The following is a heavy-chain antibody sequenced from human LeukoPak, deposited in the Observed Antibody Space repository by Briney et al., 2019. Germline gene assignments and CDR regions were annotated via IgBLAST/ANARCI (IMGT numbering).Heavy chain of an antibody. V-gene: IGHV3-33*01. CDR1: GFTFSSYG. CDR2: IWSDGSNT. Sequence: GRSLRLSCAASGFTFSSYGMDWVRQAPGKGLEWVAVIWSDGSNTYYADSVKGRFTISRDNSKNTLYLQMNSLRAEDTALYYCARGDYGGYSGKGAFDIWGQGTMATVSS. CDR3: ARGDYGGYSGKGAFDI. J-gene: IGHJ3*02. D-gene: IGHD4-23*01.